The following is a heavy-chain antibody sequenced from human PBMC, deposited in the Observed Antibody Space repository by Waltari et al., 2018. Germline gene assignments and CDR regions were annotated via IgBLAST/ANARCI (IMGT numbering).Heavy chain of an antibody. D-gene: IGHD2-21*01. V-gene: IGHV4-59*11. J-gene: IGHJ3*02. CDR1: GDSIRGHY. CDR3: ARGFGDYCGEDCADPFDI. CDR2: IFYSATT. Sequence: QVQLQESGPGLVEPSETLSLTCTVSGDSIRGHYWTWTRQPPGKGLAWIGYIFYSATTNYNPSLKSRVTISGDMSKNQVSLTLTSVTAADTAVYYCARGFGDYCGEDCADPFDIWGRGTMVTVSS.